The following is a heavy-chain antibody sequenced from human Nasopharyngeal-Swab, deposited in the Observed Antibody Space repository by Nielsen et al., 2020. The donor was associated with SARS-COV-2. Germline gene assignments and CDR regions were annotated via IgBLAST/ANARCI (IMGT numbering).Heavy chain of an antibody. Sequence: RQAPGKGLEWIGCIYYSGSTSYNPSLKSRVTISVDTSKNQFSLKVRSVTAADTAVYYCARGSDYRAFDIWGQGTMVTVSS. D-gene: IGHD1-26*01. J-gene: IGHJ3*02. V-gene: IGHV4-59*01. CDR2: IYYSGST. CDR3: ARGSDYRAFDI.